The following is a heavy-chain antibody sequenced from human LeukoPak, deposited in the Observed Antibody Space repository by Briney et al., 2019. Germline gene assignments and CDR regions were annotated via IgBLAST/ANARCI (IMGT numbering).Heavy chain of an antibody. Sequence: GGSLRLSCAASGFTFSSYGIHWVRQAPGKGLEWVAIISYDGRNKYYADSVKGRFTISRDNSKNTLYLQMNSLRAEDTAVYYCARNLVDTAMLYAFDIWGQGTMVTVSS. D-gene: IGHD5-18*01. J-gene: IGHJ3*02. CDR3: ARNLVDTAMLYAFDI. V-gene: IGHV3-30*03. CDR2: ISYDGRNK. CDR1: GFTFSSYG.